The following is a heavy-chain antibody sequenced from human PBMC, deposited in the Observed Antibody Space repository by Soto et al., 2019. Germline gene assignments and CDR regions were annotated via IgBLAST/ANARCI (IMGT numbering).Heavy chain of an antibody. Sequence: ASVKVSCKASGYTFTGYAMHWVRQAPGQRLEWMGWINAGNGNTKYSQKFQGRVTITRDTSASTAYMELSSLRSEDTAVYYCARDSLTTNYYYDSSGYPRWGYFDYWGQGALVTVSS. J-gene: IGHJ4*02. CDR2: INAGNGNT. V-gene: IGHV1-3*01. D-gene: IGHD3-22*01. CDR1: GYTFTGYA. CDR3: ARDSLTTNYYYDSSGYPRWGYFDY.